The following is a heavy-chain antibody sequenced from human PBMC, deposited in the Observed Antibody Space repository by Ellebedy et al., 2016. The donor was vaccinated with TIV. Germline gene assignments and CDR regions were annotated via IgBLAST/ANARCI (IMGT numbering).Heavy chain of an antibody. CDR1: GFTFSSYA. Sequence: PGGSLRLSCAASGFTFSSYAMSWVRQAPGKGLEWVSHFSDSTYYADSVKGRFTISRDNSKNTLYLQMNSLRAEDTARYYCARGRSGTYIHHAFDSWGQGTLVTVSS. V-gene: IGHV3-23*01. CDR2: FSDST. CDR3: ARGRSGTYIHHAFDS. J-gene: IGHJ4*02. D-gene: IGHD1-14*01.